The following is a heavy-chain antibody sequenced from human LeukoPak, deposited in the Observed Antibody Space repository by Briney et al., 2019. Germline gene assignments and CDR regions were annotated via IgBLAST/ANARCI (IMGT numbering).Heavy chain of an antibody. V-gene: IGHV3-74*01. Sequence: PGGSLRLSCAASGFTFSNHWMHWVRQAPGKGLVWVAHIKSDGSSTSYADFVMGRFTISRDNAKNTLYLQMNSLRAEDTAVYYCVSGYSSGWYVGGIDYWGQGTLVTVSS. J-gene: IGHJ4*02. D-gene: IGHD6-19*01. CDR3: VSGYSSGWYVGGIDY. CDR1: GFTFSNHW. CDR2: IKSDGSST.